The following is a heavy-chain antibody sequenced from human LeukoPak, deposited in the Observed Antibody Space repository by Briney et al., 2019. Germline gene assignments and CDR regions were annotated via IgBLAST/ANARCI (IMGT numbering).Heavy chain of an antibody. D-gene: IGHD3-10*01. V-gene: IGHV3-30*18. CDR3: VKDRTIYGRYSGGSFDS. CDR1: EFTFSSYG. J-gene: IGHJ4*02. CDR2: ISNDGSNN. Sequence: PGGSLRLSCAGSEFTFSSYGLHWVRQAPGKGLEWVALISNDGSNNHYADSVKGRFTISRDNSKNTLYLQMNTLRAEDTAVYYCVKDRTIYGRYSGGSFDSWGQGTLVTVSS.